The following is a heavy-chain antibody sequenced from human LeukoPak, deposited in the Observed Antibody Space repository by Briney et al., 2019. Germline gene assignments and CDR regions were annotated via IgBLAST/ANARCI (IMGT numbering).Heavy chain of an antibody. J-gene: IGHJ6*02. Sequence: SETLSLTCTVSGGSISSYYWSWIRQPPGKGLEWIGYIYYSGSTNYSPSLKSRVTISVDTSKNQFSLKLSSVTAADTAVYYCARRGYCSGGSCYPYYYYGMDVWGQGTTVTVSS. V-gene: IGHV4-59*08. CDR2: IYYSGST. D-gene: IGHD2-15*01. CDR3: ARRGYCSGGSCYPYYYYGMDV. CDR1: GGSISSYY.